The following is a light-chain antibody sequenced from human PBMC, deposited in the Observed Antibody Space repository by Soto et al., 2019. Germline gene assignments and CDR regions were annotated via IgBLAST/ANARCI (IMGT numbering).Light chain of an antibody. CDR3: QQYYNWPRT. J-gene: IGKJ1*01. V-gene: IGKV3-15*01. CDR1: QSVSSN. CDR2: NAF. Sequence: EIVMTQSPATLSVSPGERATLSCRASQSVSSNLAWYQQKPDQAPRLLIYNAFTRASGIPASFSGSGSGTEFTLTISSLQSEDFAVYYCQQYYNWPRTFGQGTKVEIK.